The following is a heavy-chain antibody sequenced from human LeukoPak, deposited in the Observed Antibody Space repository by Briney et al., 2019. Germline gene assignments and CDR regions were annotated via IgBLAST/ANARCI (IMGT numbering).Heavy chain of an antibody. CDR1: GGSLSGYY. CDR3: ASYDSSGYYSDY. CDR2: INHSGST. Sequence: KPSETLSLTCAVYGGSLSGYYWSWIRQPPGKGLEWIGEINHSGSTNYNPSLKSRVTISVDTSKNQFSLKLSSVTAADTAVCYCASYDSSGYYSDYWGQGTLVTVSS. J-gene: IGHJ4*02. D-gene: IGHD3-22*01. V-gene: IGHV4-34*01.